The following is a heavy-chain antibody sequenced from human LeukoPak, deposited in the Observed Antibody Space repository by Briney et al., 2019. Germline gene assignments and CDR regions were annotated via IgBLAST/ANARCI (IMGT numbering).Heavy chain of an antibody. Sequence: PGGSLRLSCAASGFTFSSYSMNWVRQAPGKGLEWVSSISSSSSYIYYADSVKGRFTISRDNAKNSLYLQMNSLRAEDTAVYYCARAPQSGGVFDYWGQGTLVTVSS. CDR3: ARAPQSGGVFDY. V-gene: IGHV3-21*01. J-gene: IGHJ4*02. D-gene: IGHD3-16*01. CDR2: ISSSSSYI. CDR1: GFTFSSYS.